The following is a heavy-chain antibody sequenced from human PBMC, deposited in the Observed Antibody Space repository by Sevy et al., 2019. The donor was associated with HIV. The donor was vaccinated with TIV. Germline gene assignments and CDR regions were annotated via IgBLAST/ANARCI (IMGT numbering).Heavy chain of an antibody. J-gene: IGHJ4*02. CDR1: GVSITSNF. CDR2: RYHTGKS. V-gene: IGHV4-59*01. Sequence: SETLSLTCTVSGVSITSNFWTWIRQPPGKGLEWIGYRYHTGKSDYNPSLKSRVTISLDTLKNQLSLYLSSVTTADTAVYYCASGYETHDHWGQGTLVTVSS. D-gene: IGHD5-12*01. CDR3: ASGYETHDH.